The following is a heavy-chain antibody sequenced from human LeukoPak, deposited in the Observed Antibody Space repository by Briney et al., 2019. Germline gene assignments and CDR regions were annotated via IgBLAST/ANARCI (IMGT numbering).Heavy chain of an antibody. Sequence: GGSLRLSCAASGFTFDDYGRSWVRQAPGKGLEWVSGINWNGGSTGYADSVKGQFTISRDNAKNSLYLQMNSLRAEDTAVYYCARDHRGSGSRYYYYYMDVWGKGTTVTISS. D-gene: IGHD3-10*01. J-gene: IGHJ6*03. CDR1: GFTFDDYG. CDR3: ARDHRGSGSRYYYYYMDV. CDR2: INWNGGST. V-gene: IGHV3-20*04.